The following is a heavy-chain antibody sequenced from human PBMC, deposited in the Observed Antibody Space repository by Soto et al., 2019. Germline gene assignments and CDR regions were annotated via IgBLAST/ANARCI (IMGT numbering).Heavy chain of an antibody. Sequence: QVQLVQSGAEVKKPGASVKVSCKASGYIFLNYAIHWVRQAPGPRPEWVGWINAANGNTKYSQKLQGRVTITSDTAASTAYMELRRLTSEDTAQYYCARVPRYSPDMVEVPAVRFEDWFHPWGQGTLVTVSS. D-gene: IGHD3-16*01. CDR3: ARVPRYSPDMVEVPAVRFEDWFHP. V-gene: IGHV1-3*01. CDR2: INAANGNT. J-gene: IGHJ5*02. CDR1: GYIFLNYA.